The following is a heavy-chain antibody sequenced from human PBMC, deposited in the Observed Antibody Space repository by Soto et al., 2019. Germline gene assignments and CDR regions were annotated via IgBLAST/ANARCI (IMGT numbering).Heavy chain of an antibody. J-gene: IGHJ5*02. CDR1: GYTFTNYG. V-gene: IGHV1-18*01. Sequence: ASVKVSCKASGYTFTNYGISWVRQAPGQGLEWMGWISANNGNTNYAQNLQGRVSMTTDTSTSTAYLELRSLRSDDTAIYYCARVVLLGVTSNYIWLDPWGQGALSTFSS. CDR2: ISANNGNT. D-gene: IGHD3-16*01. CDR3: ARVVLLGVTSNYIWLDP.